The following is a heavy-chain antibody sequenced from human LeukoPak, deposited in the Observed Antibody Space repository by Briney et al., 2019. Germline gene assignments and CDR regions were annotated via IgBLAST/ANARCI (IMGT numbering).Heavy chain of an antibody. J-gene: IGHJ4*02. Sequence: RSPETLSLTCTVSGGSISSYYWSWIRQPAGKGLEWIGRIYTSGSTNYNPSLKSRVTISVDKSKNQFSLKLSSVTAADTAVYYCARELSGAVAGTWCYFDYWGQGTLVTVSS. CDR1: GGSISSYY. CDR3: ARELSGAVAGTWCYFDY. CDR2: IYTSGST. D-gene: IGHD6-19*01. V-gene: IGHV4-4*07.